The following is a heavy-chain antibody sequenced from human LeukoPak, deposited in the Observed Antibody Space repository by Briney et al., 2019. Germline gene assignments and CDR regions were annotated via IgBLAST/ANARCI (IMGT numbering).Heavy chain of an antibody. CDR1: GFTFSSYS. D-gene: IGHD6-19*01. V-gene: IGHV3-48*04. CDR3: ARDRKYNAGYSSGWYSASASFGPTGFAY. CDR2: ISSSSSTI. J-gene: IGHJ4*02. Sequence: TGGSLRLSCAASGFTFSSYSMNWVRQAPGKGLEWVSYISSSSSTIYYADSVKGRFTISRDNAKNSLYLQMNSLRAEDTAVYYCARDRKYNAGYSSGWYSASASFGPTGFAYWGQGTLVTVSS.